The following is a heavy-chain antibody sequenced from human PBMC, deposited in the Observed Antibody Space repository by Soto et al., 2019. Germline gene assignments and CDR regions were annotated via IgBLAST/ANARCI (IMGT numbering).Heavy chain of an antibody. CDR1: GGSFSGYY. Sequence: QVQLQQWGAGLLKPSETLSLTCAVYGGSFSGYYWSWIRQPPGKGLEWIGEINHSGSTNYNPSLKSRVTIPVAPSTNQFSLKLSSVTAADTPVYSCARATDYGDYGWFDPWGQGTLVTVSS. V-gene: IGHV4-34*01. CDR3: ARATDYGDYGWFDP. J-gene: IGHJ5*02. CDR2: INHSGST. D-gene: IGHD4-17*01.